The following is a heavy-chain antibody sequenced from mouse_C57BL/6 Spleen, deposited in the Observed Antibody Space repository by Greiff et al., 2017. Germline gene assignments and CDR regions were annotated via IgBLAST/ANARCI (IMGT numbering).Heavy chain of an antibody. D-gene: IGHD1-1*01. J-gene: IGHJ2*01. V-gene: IGHV5-6*01. CDR3: ARPSTVVACFDY. CDR1: GGAGRCWG. Sequence: VQVVEYGGDGGKKGGSVKGEGGAGGGAGRCWGVSCVRETPDKKLEWVATISSGGSYTYYPDSVKGRFTISRDNAKNTLYLQMSSLKSEDTAMYYCARPSTVVACFDYWGQGTTLTVSS. CDR2: ISSGGSYT.